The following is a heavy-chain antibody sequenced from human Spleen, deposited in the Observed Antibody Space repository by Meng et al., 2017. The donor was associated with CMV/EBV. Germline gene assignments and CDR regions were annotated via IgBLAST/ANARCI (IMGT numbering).Heavy chain of an antibody. CDR2: IKSKTDGGTT. Sequence: SCAASGFTFSNARMSWVRQAPGKGLEWVGRIKSKTDGGTTDYAAPVKGRFTISRDDSKNTLYLQMNSLKTEDTAVYYCARINSWSLDYWGQGTLVTVSS. V-gene: IGHV3-15*01. CDR3: ARINSWSLDY. J-gene: IGHJ4*02. D-gene: IGHD6-13*01. CDR1: GFTFSNAR.